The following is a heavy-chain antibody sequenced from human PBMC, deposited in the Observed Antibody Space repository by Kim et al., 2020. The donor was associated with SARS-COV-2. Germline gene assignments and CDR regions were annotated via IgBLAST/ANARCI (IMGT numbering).Heavy chain of an antibody. V-gene: IGHV4-61*01. CDR1: GGSISSGYYY. J-gene: IGHJ5*02. CDR3: ARDRMLQDGEFDP. D-gene: IGHD3-10*02. Sequence: SETLSLICTVSGGSISSGYYYWTWIRQPPGKELEWIGYVFHSGSTNYNPSLKSRVTISVDTAKNQFSLKLTSVTAADTAVYYCARDRMLQDGEFDPWGQG. CDR2: VFHSGST.